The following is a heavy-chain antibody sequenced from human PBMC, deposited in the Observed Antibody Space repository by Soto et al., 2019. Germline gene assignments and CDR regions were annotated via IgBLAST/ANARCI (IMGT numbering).Heavy chain of an antibody. D-gene: IGHD3-10*01. CDR1: GGTFSSYA. J-gene: IGHJ6*02. CDR3: ARTLWFGECRKLYYYYYGMDV. CDR2: IIPIFGTA. Sequence: ASVKVSCKASGGTFSSYAISWVRQAPGQGLEWMGGIIPIFGTANYAQKFQGRVTITADESTSTAYMELSSLRSEDTAVYYCARTLWFGECRKLYYYYYGMDVWGQGTTVTVSS. V-gene: IGHV1-69*13.